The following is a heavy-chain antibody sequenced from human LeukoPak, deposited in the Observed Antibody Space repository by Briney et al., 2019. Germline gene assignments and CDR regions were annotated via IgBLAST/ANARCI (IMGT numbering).Heavy chain of an antibody. CDR3: ARLGGITVASDY. CDR1: GYSFVRYY. D-gene: IGHD6-19*01. Sequence: GESLKISCKGSGYSFVRYYIGWVRQMPGKGLEWMGIIYPGDSDTRYNPSFQGQVTISADKSISTAYLQWSSLKTSDTAMYYCARLGGITVASDYWGQGTLVTVSS. CDR2: IYPGDSDT. J-gene: IGHJ4*02. V-gene: IGHV5-51*01.